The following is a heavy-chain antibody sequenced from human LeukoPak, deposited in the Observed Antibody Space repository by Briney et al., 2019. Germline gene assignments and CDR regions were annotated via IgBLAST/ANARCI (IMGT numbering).Heavy chain of an antibody. CDR2: INSDGSGT. J-gene: IGHJ3*02. Sequence: AGESLRLSCAASGFTFSSYWMHWVRQAPGKGLVWVSRINSDGSGTTYADSVKSRLTISRDNSKNSLYLQMNSLRTEDTAVYYCARNILFAFDIGGQGTMVTVSS. CDR3: ARNILFAFDI. V-gene: IGHV3-74*01. D-gene: IGHD2/OR15-2a*01. CDR1: GFTFSSYW.